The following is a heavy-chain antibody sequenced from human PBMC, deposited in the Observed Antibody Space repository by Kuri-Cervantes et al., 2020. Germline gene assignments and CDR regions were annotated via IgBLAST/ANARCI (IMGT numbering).Heavy chain of an antibody. CDR2: INAGNGKT. CDR1: GYTFTGYY. CDR3: ARGGPNGLNAFDI. D-gene: IGHD2-8*01. Sequence: ASVKVSCKAPGYTFTGYYMHWVRQAPGQRLEWMGWINAGNGKTKYSQKFQGRVTITRDTSASTAYMEVSSLRSEDTAVYYCARGGPNGLNAFDIWGQGTMVTVSS. J-gene: IGHJ3*02. V-gene: IGHV1-3*01.